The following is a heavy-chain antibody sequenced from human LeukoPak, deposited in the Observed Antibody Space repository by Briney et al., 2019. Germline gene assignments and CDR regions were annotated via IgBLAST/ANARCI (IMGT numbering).Heavy chain of an antibody. Sequence: SVKVSCKASGGTFSSYAISWVRQAPGQGLEWMGGIIPIFGTANYAQKFQGRVTITADESTSTAYMELSSLRAEDTALYYCAKAIQGRTWYYYYAMDVWGQGTTVTVSS. V-gene: IGHV1-69*01. J-gene: IGHJ6*02. D-gene: IGHD3-10*01. CDR3: AKAIQGRTWYYYYAMDV. CDR2: IIPIFGTA. CDR1: GGTFSSYA.